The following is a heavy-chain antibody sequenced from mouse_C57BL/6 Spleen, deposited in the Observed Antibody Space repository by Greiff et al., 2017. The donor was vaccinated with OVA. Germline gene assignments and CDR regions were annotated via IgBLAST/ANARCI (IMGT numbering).Heavy chain of an antibody. CDR2: IWSGGSS. D-gene: IGHD2-4*01. CDR3: ARGGYDYDETMDY. V-gene: IGHV2-2*01. CDR1: GFSLTSYG. Sequence: VQLLQSGPGLVQPSQSLSITCTVSGFSLTSYGVHWVRQSPGKGLEWLGAIWSGGSSDYNAAFIPRLSISKDNSKSQVFFKMNSLQADDTAIYYCARGGYDYDETMDYWGQGTSVTVSS. J-gene: IGHJ4*01.